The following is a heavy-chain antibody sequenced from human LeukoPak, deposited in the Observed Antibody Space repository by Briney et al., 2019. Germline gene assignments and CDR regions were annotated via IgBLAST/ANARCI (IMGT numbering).Heavy chain of an antibody. V-gene: IGHV4-61*02. CDR1: GGSISSGSYY. CDR2: IYTSGST. CDR3: ARDSL. Sequence: SQTLSLTCTVSGGSISSGSYYWSWIRQPAGKGLEWIGRIYTSGSTNYNPSLKSRVTISVDTSKNQFSLKLSSVTAADTAVYYCARDSLWGQGTMVTVSS. J-gene: IGHJ3*01.